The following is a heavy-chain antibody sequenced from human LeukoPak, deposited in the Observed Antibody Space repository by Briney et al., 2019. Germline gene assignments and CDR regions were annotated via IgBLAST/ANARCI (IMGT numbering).Heavy chain of an antibody. CDR1: GGTFSSYA. V-gene: IGHV1-2*06. CDR2: INPNSGGT. D-gene: IGHD1-7*01. J-gene: IGHJ4*02. Sequence: GASVKVSCKASGGTFSSYAISWVRQAPGQGLEWMGRINPNSGGTNYAQKFQGRVTMTRDTSISTAYMELSRLRSDDTAVYYCARDSRVSRITGTKPFDYWGQGTLVTVSS. CDR3: ARDSRVSRITGTKPFDY.